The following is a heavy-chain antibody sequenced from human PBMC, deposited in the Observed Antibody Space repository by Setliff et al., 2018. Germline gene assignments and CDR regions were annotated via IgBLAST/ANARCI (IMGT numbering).Heavy chain of an antibody. CDR2: INHSGST. CDR1: GGSFSGYY. Sequence: PSETLSLTCAVYGGSFSGYYWSWIRQPPGKGLEWIGEINHSGSTNYNPSLKSRVTISVDTSKNQFSLKLSSVTAADTAVYYCARDPRFTDMRNAFDIWGQGTMVTVSS. V-gene: IGHV4-34*01. CDR3: ARDPRFTDMRNAFDI. D-gene: IGHD2-15*01. J-gene: IGHJ3*02.